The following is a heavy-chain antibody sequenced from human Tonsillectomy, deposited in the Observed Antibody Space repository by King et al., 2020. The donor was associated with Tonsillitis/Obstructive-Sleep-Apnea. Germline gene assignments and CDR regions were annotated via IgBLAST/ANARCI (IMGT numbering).Heavy chain of an antibody. CDR1: GLSFNTFNFYA. Sequence: VQLVESGGGLVQPGGSLRLSCAASGLSFNTFNFYATSWVRQAPGKGLEWVSTISVSGGNTYYGDSVRGRFTISRDNSKNMLSLQMNSLRAEDTAVYYCATDLLAYFDYWGQGTLVTVSS. V-gene: IGHV3-23*04. CDR3: ATDLLAYFDY. D-gene: IGHD3-9*01. CDR2: ISVSGGNT. J-gene: IGHJ4*02.